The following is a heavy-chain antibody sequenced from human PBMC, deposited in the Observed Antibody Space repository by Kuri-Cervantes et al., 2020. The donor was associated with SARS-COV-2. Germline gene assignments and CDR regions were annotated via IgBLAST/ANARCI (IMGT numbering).Heavy chain of an antibody. CDR2: IYYSGST. CDR1: GGSISSGGYY. D-gene: IGHD3-3*01. CDR3: ARRAKMLRFLEWFPGYMDV. V-gene: IGHV4-31*03. J-gene: IGHJ6*03. Sequence: SETLSLTCTVSGGSISSGGYYWSWIRQHPGKGLEWIGYIYYSGSTYYNPSLKSRVTISVDTSKNQFSLKLSSVTAADTAVYYCARRAKMLRFLEWFPGYMDVWGKGTTVTVSS.